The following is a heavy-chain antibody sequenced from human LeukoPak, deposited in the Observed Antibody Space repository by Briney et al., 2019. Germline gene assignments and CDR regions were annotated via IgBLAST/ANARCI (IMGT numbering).Heavy chain of an antibody. Sequence: PGGSLRLSCAASGFTFNNYAMNWVRQAPGKGLEWVSSISGSGGRTYYADSVKGRFTISRDNSKNTLYLQMNSLRAEDTAVYYCARHVIAVGFDYWGQGTLVTVSS. CDR2: ISGSGGRT. J-gene: IGHJ4*02. CDR3: ARHVIAVGFDY. CDR1: GFTFNNYA. D-gene: IGHD2-21*01. V-gene: IGHV3-23*01.